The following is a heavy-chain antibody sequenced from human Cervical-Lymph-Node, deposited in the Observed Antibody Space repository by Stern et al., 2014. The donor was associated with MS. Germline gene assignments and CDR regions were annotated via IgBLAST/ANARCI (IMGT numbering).Heavy chain of an antibody. CDR3: VLVDTVMDRAFDY. CDR1: GFTFSTYG. Sequence: VQLVESGGGVVQPGRSLRLSCATSGFTFSTYGMNWVRQAPGKGLEWVAVISYDGSHKYYVDSVKGRFTISRDNSKNTLYLQMNSLRPEDTAVYYCVLVDTVMDRAFDYWGQGTLVTVSP. V-gene: IGHV3-30*03. CDR2: ISYDGSHK. J-gene: IGHJ4*02. D-gene: IGHD5-18*01.